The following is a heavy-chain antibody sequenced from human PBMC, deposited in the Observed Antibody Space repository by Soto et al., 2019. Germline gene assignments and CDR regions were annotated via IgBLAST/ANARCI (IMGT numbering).Heavy chain of an antibody. CDR3: AKQYSYAVGYLDY. D-gene: IGHD5-18*01. CDR2: ISGSGGST. Sequence: EVQLLESGGGLVQPGGSLRLSCAASGFTFSSYALSWVRQAPGKGLEWVSAISGSGGSTYYADSVKGRFTISRDNSKNTLYLQMNSLRAEDTAVYYCAKQYSYAVGYLDYWGQGTLVTVSS. CDR1: GFTFSSYA. V-gene: IGHV3-23*01. J-gene: IGHJ4*02.